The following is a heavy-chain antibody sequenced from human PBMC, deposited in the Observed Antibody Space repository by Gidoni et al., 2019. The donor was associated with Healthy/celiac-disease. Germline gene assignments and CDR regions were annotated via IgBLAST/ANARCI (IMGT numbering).Heavy chain of an antibody. CDR3: AKELGYSRGWSGDNWFDP. D-gene: IGHD6-19*01. V-gene: IGHV3-23*01. J-gene: IGHJ5*02. Sequence: EVPLLESGGGLVQPGGSLRLSCAASGFTFRSYALSWVRQAPGKGLEWVSAISGSGGSTYYADSVKGRCTIARDNSKNTLYLQMNSLRAEDTAVYYCAKELGYSRGWSGDNWFDPWGQGTLVTVSS. CDR2: ISGSGGST. CDR1: GFTFRSYA.